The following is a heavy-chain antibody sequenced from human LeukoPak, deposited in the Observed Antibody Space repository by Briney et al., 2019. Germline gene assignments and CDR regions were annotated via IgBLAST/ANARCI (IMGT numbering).Heavy chain of an antibody. CDR1: GYTFTSYD. Sequence: GASVKVSCKASGYTFTSYDINWVRQATGQGLEWRGWMNPNTGNTVYAQTFQGRVTITRNTSISTAYMELSSLRSEDTAVYYCARNGAATETKLDYWGQGTLVTVSS. D-gene: IGHD2-15*01. CDR3: ARNGAATETKLDY. V-gene: IGHV1-8*03. J-gene: IGHJ4*02. CDR2: MNPNTGNT.